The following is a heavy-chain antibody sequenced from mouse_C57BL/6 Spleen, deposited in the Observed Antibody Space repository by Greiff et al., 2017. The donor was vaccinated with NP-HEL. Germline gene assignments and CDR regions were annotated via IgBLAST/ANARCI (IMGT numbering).Heavy chain of an antibody. Sequence: EVQLVESGGGLVKPGGSLKLSCAASGFTFSSYAMSWVRQTPEKRLEWVATISDGGSYTYYPDNVKGRFTISRDNAKNNLYLQMSHLKSEDTAMYYCARESYYGSSPYAMDYWGQGTSVTVSS. CDR2: ISDGGSYT. V-gene: IGHV5-4*01. D-gene: IGHD1-1*01. CDR1: GFTFSSYA. CDR3: ARESYYGSSPYAMDY. J-gene: IGHJ4*01.